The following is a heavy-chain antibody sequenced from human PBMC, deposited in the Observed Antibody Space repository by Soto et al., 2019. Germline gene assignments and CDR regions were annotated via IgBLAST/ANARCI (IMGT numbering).Heavy chain of an antibody. CDR1: GFTFSSYS. CDR3: ARDRDDFWSGYSPQYYMDV. J-gene: IGHJ6*03. CDR2: ISSSSSTI. V-gene: IGHV3-48*01. D-gene: IGHD3-3*01. Sequence: GESLKISCAASGFTFSSYSMNWVRQAPGKGLEWVSYISSSSSTIYYADSVKGRFTISRDNAKNSLYLQMNSLRAEDTAVYYCARDRDDFWSGYSPQYYMDVWGKGTTVTVSS.